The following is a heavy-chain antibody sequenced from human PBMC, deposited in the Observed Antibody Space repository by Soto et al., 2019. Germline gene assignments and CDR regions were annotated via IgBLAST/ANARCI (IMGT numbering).Heavy chain of an antibody. V-gene: IGHV5-51*01. J-gene: IGHJ3*02. Sequence: GESLKISCKGSGYSFTSYLIGLGRQMPGKGLERMGIIYPGESYTRYSPSFQGQVTISADKSISTAYLQWSSLKASDTAMYYCARPRSTGRFDAFDIWGQGTMVTVSS. CDR3: ARPRSTGRFDAFDI. CDR2: IYPGESYT. CDR1: GYSFTSYL. D-gene: IGHD3-16*01.